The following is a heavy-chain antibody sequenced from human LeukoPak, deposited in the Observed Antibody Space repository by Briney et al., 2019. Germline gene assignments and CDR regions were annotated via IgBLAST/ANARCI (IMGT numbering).Heavy chain of an antibody. CDR1: GGSISSYY. CDR3: ARTSHYVDIAATIPYGIYYFDY. D-gene: IGHD5-12*01. CDR2: IYYSGST. Sequence: SETLSLTCTVSGGSISSYYWNWLRQPPGKGLEWIGYIYYSGSTNYNPSLKSRVTISVDTSKNQFSLNLTSVTAADTAVYYCARTSHYVDIAATIPYGIYYFDYWGQGTLVTVSS. J-gene: IGHJ4*02. V-gene: IGHV4-59*01.